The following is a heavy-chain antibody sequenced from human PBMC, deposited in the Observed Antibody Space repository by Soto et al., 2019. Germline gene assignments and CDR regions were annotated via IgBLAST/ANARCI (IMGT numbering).Heavy chain of an antibody. Sequence: GSVKVSRKASGYTFTRHYMHWVRQAPGQGLEWMGIINPSGGSTSYAQKFQGRVTMTRDTSTSTVYMELSSLRSEDTAVYYCASQKFGELFTFDYWGQGTLVTVSS. V-gene: IGHV1-46*03. CDR2: INPSGGST. CDR3: ASQKFGELFTFDY. CDR1: GYTFTRHY. D-gene: IGHD3-10*01. J-gene: IGHJ4*02.